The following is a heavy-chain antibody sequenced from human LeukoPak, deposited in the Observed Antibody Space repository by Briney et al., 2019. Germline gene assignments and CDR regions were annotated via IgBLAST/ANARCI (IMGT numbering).Heavy chain of an antibody. V-gene: IGHV3-30-3*01. CDR3: ASLGQGGSSDSDY. J-gene: IGHJ4*02. CDR2: ISYDGSNK. CDR1: GFTFSSYA. D-gene: IGHD1-26*01. Sequence: GGSLRLSCAASGFTFSSYAMHWVRQAPGKGLEWVAVISYDGSNKYYADSVKGRFTISRDNSKNTLYLQMNSLRAEDTAVYYSASLGQGGSSDSDYWGQGTLVTVSS.